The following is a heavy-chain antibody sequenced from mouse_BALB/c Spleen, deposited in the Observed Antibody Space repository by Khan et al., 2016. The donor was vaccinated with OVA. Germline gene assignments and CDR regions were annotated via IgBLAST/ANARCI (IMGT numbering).Heavy chain of an antibody. D-gene: IGHD2-10*01. Sequence: QVQLKQSGAELARPGASVKMSCKTSGYTFTSYTMHWVRQRPGQAPEWIGHINHSNNYTNYNQNFKDKATLIVDKSSTTAYMQLSSLTSEDSAVYYCVRERAYRTSDGWFTYWGQGTLVTVSA. J-gene: IGHJ3*01. CDR3: VRERAYRTSDGWFTY. V-gene: IGHV1-4*01. CDR1: GYTFTSYT. CDR2: INHSNNYT.